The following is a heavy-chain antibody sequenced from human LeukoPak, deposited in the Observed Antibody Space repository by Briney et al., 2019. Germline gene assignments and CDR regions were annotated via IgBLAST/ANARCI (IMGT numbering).Heavy chain of an antibody. V-gene: IGHV3-21*01. D-gene: IGHD6-19*01. J-gene: IGHJ4*02. CDR1: GFTFSRYS. CDR3: ARDASALY. Sequence: GSLRLSCAASGFTFSRYSMNWVRQAPGKGLEWVSSISSSSSYIYYADSVKGRFTISRDNARDSLYLQMNSLRDDDTSVYFCARDASALYWGRGTLITVSS. CDR2: ISSSSSYI.